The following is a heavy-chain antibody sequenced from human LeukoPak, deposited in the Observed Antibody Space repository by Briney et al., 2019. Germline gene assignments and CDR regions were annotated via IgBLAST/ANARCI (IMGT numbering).Heavy chain of an antibody. Sequence: ASVKVSCKASGYTFTSYGISWVRQAPGQGLEWMGGIIPIFGTANYAQKFQGRVTITADESTSTAYMELSSLRSEDTAVYYCARGDIVVLPAGIPHNWFDPWGQGTLVTVSS. J-gene: IGHJ5*02. CDR2: IIPIFGTA. D-gene: IGHD2-2*02. CDR1: GYTFTSYG. V-gene: IGHV1-69*13. CDR3: ARGDIVVLPAGIPHNWFDP.